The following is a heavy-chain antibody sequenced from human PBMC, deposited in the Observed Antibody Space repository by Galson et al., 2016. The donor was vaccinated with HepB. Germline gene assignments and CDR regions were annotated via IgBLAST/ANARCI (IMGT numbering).Heavy chain of an antibody. D-gene: IGHD3-10*01. CDR3: ARGPGNYNRGREHYYGMDV. CDR2: ISSDGSDK. Sequence: SLRLPCAASGFSFRNYAMPWVRQAPGKGLEWVSVISSDGSDKYYADSVKGRFTISRDNSKNTLYLHMNSLRGEDTAVYFCARGPGNYNRGREHYYGMDVWGQGTTVTVSS. V-gene: IGHV3-30*04. J-gene: IGHJ6*02. CDR1: GFSFRNYA.